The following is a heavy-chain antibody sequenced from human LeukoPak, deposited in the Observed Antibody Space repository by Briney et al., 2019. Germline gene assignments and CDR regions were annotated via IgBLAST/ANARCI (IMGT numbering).Heavy chain of an antibody. V-gene: IGHV4-30-4*01. CDR2: LYYSGST. D-gene: IGHD2-21*02. Sequence: SESLSLTCTVSGGSISSGDYYWSWIRQPPGKGLEWIGYLYYSGSTYYNPSLKSRVTISVDTSKNQFSLKLSSVTAADTAVYYCARDRLYCGGDCYSQSWFDPWGQGTLVTVSS. CDR3: ARDRLYCGGDCYSQSWFDP. CDR1: GGSISSGDYY. J-gene: IGHJ5*02.